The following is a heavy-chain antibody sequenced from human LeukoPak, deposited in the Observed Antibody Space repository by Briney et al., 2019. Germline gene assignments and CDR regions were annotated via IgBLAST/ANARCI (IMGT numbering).Heavy chain of an antibody. CDR2: ISYDGSKK. J-gene: IGHJ3*02. D-gene: IGHD3-16*02. CDR3: ARDQLMITFGGVIGDAFDI. CDR1: GFTFSSYA. Sequence: GGSLRLSCAASGFTFSSYAMHWVRQAPGKGLEWVAVISYDGSKKYYADSVKGRFTISRDNSKNTLYLQMSSLRTEDTAVYYCARDQLMITFGGVIGDAFDIWGQGTMVTVSS. V-gene: IGHV3-30-3*01.